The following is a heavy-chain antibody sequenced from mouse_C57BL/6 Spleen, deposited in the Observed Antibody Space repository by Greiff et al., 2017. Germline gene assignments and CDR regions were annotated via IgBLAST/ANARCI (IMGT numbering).Heavy chain of an antibody. Sequence: EVQLVASGGDLVKPGGSLKLSCAASGFTFSSYGMSWVRQTPDKRLEWVATISSGGSYTYYPDSVKGRFTISRDNAKNTLYLQMSSLKSEDTAMYYCAKLHSSLSSFDYWGQGTTLTVSS. CDR3: AKLHSSLSSFDY. CDR2: ISSGGSYT. CDR1: GFTFSSYG. J-gene: IGHJ2*01. D-gene: IGHD6-1*01. V-gene: IGHV5-6*01.